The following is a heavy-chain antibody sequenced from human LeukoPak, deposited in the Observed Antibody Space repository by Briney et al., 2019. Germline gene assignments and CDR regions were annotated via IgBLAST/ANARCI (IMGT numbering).Heavy chain of an antibody. J-gene: IGHJ6*03. D-gene: IGHD2-2*01. CDR2: ISYDGTKK. CDR3: AKDHLRVVPAAMDNYYYMDV. CDR1: GFTFSDYN. Sequence: PGGSLRLSCVVSGFTFSDYNMHWVRQAPGKGLEWVTIISYDGTKKYYADSVKGQFTISRDNSKNTLYLQMNNLRAEDTAVYYCAKDHLRVVPAAMDNYYYMDVWGKGTTVTISS. V-gene: IGHV3-30*18.